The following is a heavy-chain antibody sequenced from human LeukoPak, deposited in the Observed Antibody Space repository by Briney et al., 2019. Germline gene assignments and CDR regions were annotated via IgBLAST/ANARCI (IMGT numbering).Heavy chain of an antibody. V-gene: IGHV4-59*08. Sequence: SENLSLTCTVSGGSISSYYWSWIRQPPGKGLEWIGYIYYSGSTNYNPFLKSRVTISVDTSKNQFSLKLSSVTAADTAVYYCARSFREHHDAFDIWGQGTMVTVSS. CDR1: GGSISSYY. D-gene: IGHD1/OR15-1a*01. CDR2: IYYSGST. CDR3: ARSFREHHDAFDI. J-gene: IGHJ3*02.